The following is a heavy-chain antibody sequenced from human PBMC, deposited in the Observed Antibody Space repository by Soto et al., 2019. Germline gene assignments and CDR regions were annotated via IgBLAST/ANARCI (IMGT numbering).Heavy chain of an antibody. J-gene: IGHJ1*01. Sequence: EVQLVESGGGLVQPGGALRLSCAASGFIFTNYWMRWVRQAPGERLVWVARISGDGTTTTYVDSAKGRFTISKDNAKNTVYLQMNGLRTEDTAVYYCGRGSGPRGRPYWGQGITVTVSS. V-gene: IGHV3-74*01. CDR1: GFIFTNYW. CDR3: GRGSGPRGRPY. D-gene: IGHD3-16*01. CDR2: ISGDGTTT.